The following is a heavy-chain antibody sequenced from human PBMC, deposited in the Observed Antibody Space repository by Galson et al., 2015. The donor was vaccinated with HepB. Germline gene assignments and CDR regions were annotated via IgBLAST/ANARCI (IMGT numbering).Heavy chain of an antibody. Sequence: SVKVSCKASGGTFSSYAISWVRQAPGQGLEWMGGIIPIFGTANYAQKFQGRVTITADESTSTAYMELSSLRSEDTAVYYCASTFGGVIDSGDYYYGMDVWGQGTTVTVSS. CDR2: IIPIFGTA. D-gene: IGHD3-16*02. V-gene: IGHV1-69*13. CDR1: GGTFSSYA. J-gene: IGHJ6*02. CDR3: ASTFGGVIDSGDYYYGMDV.